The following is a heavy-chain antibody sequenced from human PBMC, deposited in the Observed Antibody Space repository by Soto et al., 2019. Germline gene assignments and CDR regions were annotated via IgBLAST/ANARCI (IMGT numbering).Heavy chain of an antibody. CDR2: ISDTGGST. D-gene: IGHD3-22*01. V-gene: IGHV3-64D*06. Sequence: GGSLRLSCSVSGFTFNKYAMHWVRQAPGTGLQYVSGISDTGGSTFHADFVKGRFTISRDDSKDTLFLQMSSLRAEDTAVYYCVKGSSGEYRHHHNGVDVRGQGTTVSVSS. J-gene: IGHJ6*02. CDR3: VKGSSGEYRHHHNGVDV. CDR1: GFTFNKYA.